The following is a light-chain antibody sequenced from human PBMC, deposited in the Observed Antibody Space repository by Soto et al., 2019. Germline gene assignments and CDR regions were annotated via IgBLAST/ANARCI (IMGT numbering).Light chain of an antibody. V-gene: IGKV1-9*01. CDR1: QGISSS. CDR2: AAS. CDR3: QQLNSYPDT. Sequence: DVQLTQSPSFLSASVGDRVTITCRASQGISSSLDWYQQKPGKAPKLLIYAASTLHSGVPSRFSGSGSGTEFTLTIGSLQAEDFATYYCQQLNSYPDTFGQGTKLEIK. J-gene: IGKJ2*01.